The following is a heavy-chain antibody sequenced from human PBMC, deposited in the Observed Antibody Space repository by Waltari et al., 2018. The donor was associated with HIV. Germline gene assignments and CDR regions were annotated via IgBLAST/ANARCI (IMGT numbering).Heavy chain of an antibody. V-gene: IGHV3-7*01. CDR2: IKQDGSEK. CDR3: AGRSPARRLNWFDP. D-gene: IGHD2-8*01. J-gene: IGHJ5*02. CDR1: GFTFSSYG. Sequence: EVQLVESGGGLVQPGGSLRLSCAASGFTFSSYGMSWVRQAPGKGLEWVANIKQDGSEKYYVDSMKGRFTISRDNAKNSLYLQINSLRAEDTAVYYCAGRSPARRLNWFDPWGQGTLVIVSS.